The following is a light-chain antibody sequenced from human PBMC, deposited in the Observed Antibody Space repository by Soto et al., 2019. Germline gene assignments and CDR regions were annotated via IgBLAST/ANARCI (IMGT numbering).Light chain of an antibody. CDR2: EVS. J-gene: IGLJ2*01. CDR1: SSDAGVYNY. Sequence: QSALTQPPSASGSPGQSVTISCTGTSSDAGVYNYVSWYQQHPGKAPKLLIYEVSKRPSGVPDRFSGSKSGNTASLTVSGLQAEDEADFYCSSYAGSNNVVFGGGTKVTVL. V-gene: IGLV2-8*01. CDR3: SSYAGSNNVV.